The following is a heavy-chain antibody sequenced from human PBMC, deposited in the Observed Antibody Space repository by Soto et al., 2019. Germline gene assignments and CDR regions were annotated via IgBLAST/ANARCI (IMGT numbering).Heavy chain of an antibody. CDR1: GFTFSSYA. D-gene: IGHD1-26*01. CDR3: ARDPVGATIARYYYYYGMDV. J-gene: IGHJ6*02. V-gene: IGHV3-30-3*01. CDR2: ISYDGSNK. Sequence: QVQLVESGGGVVQPGRSLRLSCAASGFTFSSYAMHWVRQAPGKGLEWVAVISYDGSNKYYADSVKGRFTISRDNSKNPPYLQMNSLRAEDTAMYYCARDPVGATIARYYYYYGMDVWGQGTTVTVSS.